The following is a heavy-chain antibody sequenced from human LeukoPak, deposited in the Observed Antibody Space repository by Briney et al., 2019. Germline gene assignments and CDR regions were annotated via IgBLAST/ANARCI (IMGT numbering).Heavy chain of an antibody. CDR3: ARGSDIAVAYNWFDP. V-gene: IGHV4-4*07. CDR1: GGSISSYY. Sequence: SETLSLTCTVSGGSISSYYWSWIRQPAGKGLEWIGRIYTSGSTNYNPSLKSRVTMSVDTSKNQFSLKLSSVTAADTAVYYCARGSDIAVAYNWFDPWGQGTLVTVSS. CDR2: IYTSGST. D-gene: IGHD6-19*01. J-gene: IGHJ5*02.